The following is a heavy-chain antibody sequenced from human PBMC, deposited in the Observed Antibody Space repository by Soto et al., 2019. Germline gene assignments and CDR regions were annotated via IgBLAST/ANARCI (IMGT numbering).Heavy chain of an antibody. CDR1: GYKFTSYW. CDR3: ARLSCSSTNCGFDY. J-gene: IGHJ4*02. Sequence: GESLKISCKGSGYKFTSYWIGWVRQMPGKGLEWMGIVNPGDSDTRYSPSFQGQVTISADESISTAYLQWGSLKASDTAMYYCARLSCSSTNCGFDYWGQGPLVTVSS. CDR2: VNPGDSDT. V-gene: IGHV5-51*01. D-gene: IGHD2-2*01.